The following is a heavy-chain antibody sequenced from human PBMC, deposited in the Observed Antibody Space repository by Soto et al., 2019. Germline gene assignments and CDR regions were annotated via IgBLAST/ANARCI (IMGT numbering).Heavy chain of an antibody. CDR3: ARDLVAAAGSYYYYMDV. CDR2: IYYSGST. Sequence: SETLSLTCTVSGGSISSYYWSWIRQPPGKGLEWIGYIYYSGSTNYNPSLKSRVTISVDTSKNQFSLKLSSVTAADTAVYYCARDLVAAAGSYYYYMDVWGKGTTVTVSS. V-gene: IGHV4-59*01. D-gene: IGHD6-13*01. CDR1: GGSISSYY. J-gene: IGHJ6*03.